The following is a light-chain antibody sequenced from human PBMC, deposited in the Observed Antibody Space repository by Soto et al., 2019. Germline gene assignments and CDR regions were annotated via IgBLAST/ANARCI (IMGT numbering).Light chain of an antibody. Sequence: DIVLIQSPLSLPVTPGEAASISCRSSQSLLHSNGYNYLDWYVQKPGQSPQLLIYLTSNRASGVPGRCSGSGSGTDFSLKISRVEAEDVGLYYCMQALERPLTFCGGTKVDTK. V-gene: IGKV2-28*01. CDR2: LTS. J-gene: IGKJ4*01. CDR1: QSLLHSNGYNY. CDR3: MQALERPLT.